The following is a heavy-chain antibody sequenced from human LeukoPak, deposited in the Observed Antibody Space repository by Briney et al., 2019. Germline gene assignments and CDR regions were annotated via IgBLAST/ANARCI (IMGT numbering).Heavy chain of an antibody. CDR1: GNSISGYS. V-gene: IGHV4-4*07. J-gene: IGHJ4*02. CDR2: IHRNGSA. CDR3: ARDLSGFYDY. D-gene: IGHD3-22*01. Sequence: PSETLSLTCHVSGNSISGYSWSWIRQPAGKGLEWIGRIHRNGSATHNPSLKSRVTMTVATSRTQFSLELSSVTAADTAVYFCARDLSGFYDYWGLGTLVIVSS.